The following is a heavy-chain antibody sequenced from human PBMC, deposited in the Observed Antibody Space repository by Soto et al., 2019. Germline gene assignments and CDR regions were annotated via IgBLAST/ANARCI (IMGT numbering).Heavy chain of an antibody. D-gene: IGHD2-2*01. V-gene: IGHV3-33*01. CDR1: GFTFSSYG. CDR3: ARLDCSDTSCCSVGAFDI. J-gene: IGHJ3*02. Sequence: PGGYPRLPFAASGFTFSSYGMHWVRQAPGKGLEWVALIWFDGSDKYYTESVKGRFTISRDNYKSTLYLQMNSLRAEDTALYYCARLDCSDTSCCSVGAFDIRGPGTMVTVSS. CDR2: IWFDGSDK.